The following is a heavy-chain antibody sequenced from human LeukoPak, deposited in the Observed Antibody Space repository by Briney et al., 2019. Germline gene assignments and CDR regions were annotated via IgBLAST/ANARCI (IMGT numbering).Heavy chain of an antibody. CDR3: ARQYCSGGSCYYDY. CDR1: GGSISSGSYY. D-gene: IGHD2-15*01. CDR2: IYTSGST. Sequence: SETLSLTCTVSGGSISSGSYYWSWIRQPAGKGLEWIGRIYTSGSTNYNPSLKSRVTISLDTSKNQFSLKLSSVTAADTAVYYCARQYCSGGSCYYDYWGQGTLVTVSS. J-gene: IGHJ4*02. V-gene: IGHV4-61*02.